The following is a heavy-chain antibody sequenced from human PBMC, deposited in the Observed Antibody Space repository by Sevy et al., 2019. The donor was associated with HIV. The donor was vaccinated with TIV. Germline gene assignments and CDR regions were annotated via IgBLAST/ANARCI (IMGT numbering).Heavy chain of an antibody. CDR3: ARGKQQLVLSWFDP. V-gene: IGHV4-4*07. CDR1: GGSISSYY. CDR2: IYTSGST. D-gene: IGHD6-13*01. J-gene: IGHJ5*02. Sequence: SETLSLTCTVSGGSISSYYWSWIRQPAGKGLEWIGRIYTSGSTNYNPSLKSRVTMSVDTSKNQFSLKLSSVTAADTAVYYCARGKQQLVLSWFDPWGQRTLVTVSS.